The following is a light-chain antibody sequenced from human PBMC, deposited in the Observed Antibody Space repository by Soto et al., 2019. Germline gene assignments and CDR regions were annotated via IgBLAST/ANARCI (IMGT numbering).Light chain of an antibody. V-gene: IGKV1-27*01. J-gene: IGKJ4*01. CDR3: QKYNSAHLT. Sequence: DIQMTQSPSSLSASVGDRVTITCRASQGMSNYLAWYQQKPGKVPKLLIYAASTLQSGVPSRFSGSGSGTEFTLTISSLQPEDVATYYCQKYNSAHLTFGGGTKVEIK. CDR2: AAS. CDR1: QGMSNY.